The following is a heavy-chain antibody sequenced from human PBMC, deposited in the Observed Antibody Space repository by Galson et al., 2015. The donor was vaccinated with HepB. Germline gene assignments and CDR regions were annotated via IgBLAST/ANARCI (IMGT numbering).Heavy chain of an antibody. J-gene: IGHJ4*02. V-gene: IGHV3-30-3*01. D-gene: IGHD5-18*01. CDR1: GFTFSSYA. CDR3: ARSGSAMVSSLEY. Sequence: SLRLSCAASGFTFSSYAIHWVRQAPGKGLQWVAVMSYDGSNKYYADSVKGRFSISRDNSKNTLYLQMSSLRPEDTAVYYCARSGSAMVSSLEYWGQGTLVTVSS. CDR2: MSYDGSNK.